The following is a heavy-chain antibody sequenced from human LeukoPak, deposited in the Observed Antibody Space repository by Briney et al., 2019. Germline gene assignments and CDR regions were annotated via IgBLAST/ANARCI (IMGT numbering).Heavy chain of an antibody. CDR3: ARVYRYCSGGSCYYLDY. J-gene: IGHJ4*02. CDR1: GFTFSNAW. V-gene: IGHV3-53*01. D-gene: IGHD2-15*01. Sequence: GGSLRLSCAASGFTFSNAWMSWVRQAPGKGLEWVSVIYSGGSTYYADSVKGRFTISRDNSKNTLYLQMNSLRAEDTAVYYCARVYRYCSGGSCYYLDYWGQGTLVTVSS. CDR2: IYSGGST.